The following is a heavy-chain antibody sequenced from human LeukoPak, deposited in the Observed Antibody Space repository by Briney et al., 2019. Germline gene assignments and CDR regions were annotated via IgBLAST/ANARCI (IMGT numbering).Heavy chain of an antibody. V-gene: IGHV4-59*01. CDR2: IYYSGSS. CDR3: ALTWIAAAGLYFDY. D-gene: IGHD6-13*01. Sequence: SETLSLTCTVSGGSISSYYWSWIRQPPGKGLEWIGYIYYSGSSNYNPALKRRVTISVDTSKNQFSLKLSSVTAADTAVYYCALTWIAAAGLYFDYWGQGTLVTVSS. CDR1: GGSISSYY. J-gene: IGHJ4*02.